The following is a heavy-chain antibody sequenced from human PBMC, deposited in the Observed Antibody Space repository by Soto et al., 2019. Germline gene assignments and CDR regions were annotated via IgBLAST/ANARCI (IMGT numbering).Heavy chain of an antibody. V-gene: IGHV3-33*03. CDR1: GFSFSVYG. CDR2: IWYDASRQ. D-gene: IGHD2-15*01. CDR3: AKYLQKAATHSNWFDP. Sequence: GGSLRLSCETSGFSFSVYGMHWVRQAPGKGLEWVAVIWYDASRQFYAASVEGRFTISRDNARNSLFLQMNSLRAEDTAVYYCAKYLQKAATHSNWFDPWGQGTLVTVSS. J-gene: IGHJ5*02.